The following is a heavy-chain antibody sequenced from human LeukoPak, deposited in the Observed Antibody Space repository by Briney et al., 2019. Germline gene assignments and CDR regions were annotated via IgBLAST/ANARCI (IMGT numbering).Heavy chain of an antibody. CDR2: ISGNGGST. J-gene: IGHJ4*02. Sequence: GGSLRLSCAASGLTFSNYAMSWVRQVPGKGLEWVSAISGNGGSTYYADSVKGRFTISRDNSKNTLYLQMNSLRADDTAIYYCAKGGITLVRGSFDYWGQGTLVTVSS. CDR1: GLTFSNYA. V-gene: IGHV3-23*01. D-gene: IGHD3-10*01. CDR3: AKGGITLVRGSFDY.